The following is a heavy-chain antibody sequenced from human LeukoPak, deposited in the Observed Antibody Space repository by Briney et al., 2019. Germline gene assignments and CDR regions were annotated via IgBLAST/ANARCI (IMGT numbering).Heavy chain of an antibody. D-gene: IGHD2-21*02. Sequence: GASVKVSCKAPGYTFTSYDINWVRQATGQGLEWMGWMNPNSGNTGYAQKFQGRVTMTRNTSISTAYMELSSLRSEDTAVYYCARGGAYCGGDCYPYSDYWGQGTLVTVSS. CDR1: GYTFTSYD. CDR3: ARGGAYCGGDCYPYSDY. V-gene: IGHV1-8*01. CDR2: MNPNSGNT. J-gene: IGHJ4*02.